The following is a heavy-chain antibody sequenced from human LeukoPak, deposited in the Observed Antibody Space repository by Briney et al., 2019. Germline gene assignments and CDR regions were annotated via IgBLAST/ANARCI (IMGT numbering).Heavy chain of an antibody. CDR3: SRGSGWLSVY. V-gene: IGHV3-49*04. J-gene: IGHJ4*02. CDR1: GFTFCDYL. CDR2: ISGGTT. D-gene: IGHD6-19*01. Sequence: GGSLRLSCTASGFTFCDYLMSWVRQAPGKGLEWIGVISGGTTEYAASVKGRFTISRDDSTSIAYLQMNSLTTEDTAVYYCSRGSGWLSVYWGQGTLVTVSS.